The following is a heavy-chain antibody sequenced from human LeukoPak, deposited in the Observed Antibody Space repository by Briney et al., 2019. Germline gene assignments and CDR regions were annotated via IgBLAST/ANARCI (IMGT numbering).Heavy chain of an antibody. D-gene: IGHD1-7*01. J-gene: IGHJ5*02. V-gene: IGHV1-69*13. CDR1: GGTFSSYA. CDR3: ARDHPEPRARNWNYRSNWFDP. Sequence: SVKVSCKASGGTFSSYAISWVRQAPGQGLEWMGGIIPIFGTANYAQKFQGRVTITADESTSTAYMELSSLRSEDTAVYYCARDHPEPRARNWNYRSNWFDPWGQGTLVTVSS. CDR2: IIPIFGTA.